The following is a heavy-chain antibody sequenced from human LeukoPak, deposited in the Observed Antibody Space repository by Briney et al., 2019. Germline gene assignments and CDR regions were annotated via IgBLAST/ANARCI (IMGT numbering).Heavy chain of an antibody. CDR1: GFTFSSYG. Sequence: PGGSLRPSCAASGFTFSSYGMHWVRQAPGKGLEWVAVIWYDGSNKYYADSVKGRFTISRDNSKNTLYLQMNSLRAEDTAVYYCARDLLGSLAFDIWGQGTMVTVSS. D-gene: IGHD7-27*01. V-gene: IGHV3-33*01. CDR3: ARDLLGSLAFDI. CDR2: IWYDGSNK. J-gene: IGHJ3*02.